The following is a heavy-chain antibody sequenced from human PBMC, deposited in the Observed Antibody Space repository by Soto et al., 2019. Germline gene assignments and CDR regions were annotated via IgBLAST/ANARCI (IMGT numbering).Heavy chain of an antibody. J-gene: IGHJ4*02. D-gene: IGHD2-15*01. Sequence: EVQLLESGGGLVQPGGSLRLSCAASGFTFSSYAMSWVRQAPGKGLEWVSAISGSGGSTYYADSVKGRFTISRDNSKNTLYLQMNSLRAEDTAVYYCAKDALKGYCSGGSCYSDYWGQGTLVTVSS. V-gene: IGHV3-23*01. CDR3: AKDALKGYCSGGSCYSDY. CDR2: ISGSGGST. CDR1: GFTFSSYA.